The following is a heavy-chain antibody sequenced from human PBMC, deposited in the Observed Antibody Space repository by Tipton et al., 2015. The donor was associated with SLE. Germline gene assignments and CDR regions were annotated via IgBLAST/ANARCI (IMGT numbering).Heavy chain of an antibody. CDR1: DGSIRSTNYY. J-gene: IGHJ6*03. V-gene: IGHV4-39*07. Sequence: TLSLTCTVSDGSIRSTNYYWGWIRQPPGKGLEWIGSIFYTGSTYYNPSLKSRVSFSIDTSKHQFSLKLNSVTAADTAVYYCARAPGLERSYYYYYYIDVWDKGTTVTVSS. CDR3: ARAPGLERSYYYYYYIDV. D-gene: IGHD1-1*01. CDR2: IFYTGST.